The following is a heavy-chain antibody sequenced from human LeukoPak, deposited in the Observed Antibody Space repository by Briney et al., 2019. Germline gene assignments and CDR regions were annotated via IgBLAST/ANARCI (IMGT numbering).Heavy chain of an antibody. CDR1: GFTFSSYA. CDR3: ARGSSGYYPFDY. CDR2: ISSNGGST. D-gene: IGHD3-22*01. V-gene: IGHV3-64*01. Sequence: GGSLRLSCAASGFTFSSYAMRWVRQAPGNGLEYVSAISSNGGSTYYANSVKGRFTISRDNFKNTLYLQMGSLRAEDMAVYYCARGSSGYYPFDYWGQGTLVTVSS. J-gene: IGHJ4*02.